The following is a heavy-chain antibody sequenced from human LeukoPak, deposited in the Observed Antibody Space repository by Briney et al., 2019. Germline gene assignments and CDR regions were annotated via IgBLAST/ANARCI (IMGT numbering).Heavy chain of an antibody. V-gene: IGHV4-34*01. CDR1: GGSFSGYY. CDR2: INHSGST. Sequence: SETLSLTCAVYGGSFSGYYWSWIRQPPAKGLEWIGEINHSGSTNYNPSLKSRVTISVDTSKNQFSLKLSSVTAADTAVYYCASLSTPLRDYYFDYWGQGTLVTVSS. CDR3: ASLSTPLRDYYFDY. J-gene: IGHJ4*02. D-gene: IGHD2-2*01.